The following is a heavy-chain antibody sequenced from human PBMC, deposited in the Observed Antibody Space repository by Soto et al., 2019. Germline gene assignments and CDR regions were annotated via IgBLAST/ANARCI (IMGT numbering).Heavy chain of an antibody. CDR3: ASGRGGSYSPQNDAFDI. CDR2: INPNSGGT. D-gene: IGHD1-26*01. V-gene: IGHV1-2*04. J-gene: IGHJ3*02. CDR1: GYTFTGYY. Sequence: ASVKVSCKASGYTFTGYYMHWVRQAPGQGLEWMGWINPNSGGTNYAQKFQGWVTMTRDTSISTAYMELSRLRSDDTAVYYCASGRGGSYSPQNDAFDICGEGTMVTV.